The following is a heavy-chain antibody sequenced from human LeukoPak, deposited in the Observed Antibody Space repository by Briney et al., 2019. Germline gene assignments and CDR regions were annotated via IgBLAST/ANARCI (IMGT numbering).Heavy chain of an antibody. Sequence: GRSLRPSCAAAGFTFSSYAMGWVRQPPGKGLEWVSGISGSDGSTYYTDSVKGRFTISRDNSKNTLYLHMNSLRAEDTAVYYCAKDVTYYFGSGSNPNWFDPWGQGTLVTVSS. CDR2: ISGSDGST. CDR1: GFTFSSYA. CDR3: AKDVTYYFGSGSNPNWFDP. D-gene: IGHD3-10*01. J-gene: IGHJ5*02. V-gene: IGHV3-23*01.